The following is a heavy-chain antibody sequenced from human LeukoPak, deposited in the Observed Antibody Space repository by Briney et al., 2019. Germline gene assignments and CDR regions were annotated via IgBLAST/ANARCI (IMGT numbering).Heavy chain of an antibody. V-gene: IGHV4-39*01. CDR3: VRHATVTTFTFAY. CDR2: IYYSGNT. CDR1: GASIGSSGYY. Sequence: PSETLSPTCTVSGASIGSSGYYWGWIRQPPRKGLEWIGSIYYSGNTYYNPSLKSRVTISVDTSKSQFSLKLNSVTAEDTAMYYCVRHATVTTFTFAYWGQGTLATVSS. D-gene: IGHD1/OR15-1a*01. J-gene: IGHJ4*02.